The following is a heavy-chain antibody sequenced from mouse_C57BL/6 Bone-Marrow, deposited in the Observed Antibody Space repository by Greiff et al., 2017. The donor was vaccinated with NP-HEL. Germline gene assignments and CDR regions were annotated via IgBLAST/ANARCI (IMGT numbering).Heavy chain of an antibody. V-gene: IGHV2-2*01. J-gene: IGHJ1*03. CDR1: GFSLTSYG. Sequence: QVQLQQSGPGLVQPSQSLSITCPVSGFSLTSYGVHWVRQSPGKGLEWLGVIWSGGSTDYNAAFISRLSISKDNSKSQVFFKMNSLQADDTAIYYCARKDGSSPWYFDVWGTGTTVTVSS. CDR2: IWSGGST. CDR3: ARKDGSSPWYFDV. D-gene: IGHD1-1*01.